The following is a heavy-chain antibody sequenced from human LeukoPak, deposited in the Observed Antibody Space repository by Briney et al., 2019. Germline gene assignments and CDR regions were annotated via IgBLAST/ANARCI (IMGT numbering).Heavy chain of an antibody. J-gene: IGHJ4*02. Sequence: GGSLRLSCAASGFTFSSYTMIWVRQAPGKGLEWVSSISSANSYIYYVDSVKGRFTTSRDNSKNKLYLQMNSLRAEDTAVYYCARDHNIHDSTGYFAYWGQGTLVTVSS. CDR2: ISSANSYI. CDR3: ARDHNIHDSTGYFAY. V-gene: IGHV3-21*01. CDR1: GFTFSSYT. D-gene: IGHD3-22*01.